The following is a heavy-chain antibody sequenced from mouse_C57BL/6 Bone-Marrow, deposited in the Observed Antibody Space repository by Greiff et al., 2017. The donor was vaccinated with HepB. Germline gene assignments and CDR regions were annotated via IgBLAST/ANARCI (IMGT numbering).Heavy chain of an antibody. CDR2: INPSNGGT. Sequence: QVQLQQSGTELVKPGASVKLSCKASGYTFTSYWMHWVKQRPGQGLEWIGNINPSNGGTNYNEKFKSKATLTVDKSSSTAYMQLSSLTSEDSAVYYCARSLYYYGSSYLFAYWGQGTLVTVSA. V-gene: IGHV1-53*01. D-gene: IGHD1-1*01. CDR3: ARSLYYYGSSYLFAY. CDR1: GYTFTSYW. J-gene: IGHJ3*01.